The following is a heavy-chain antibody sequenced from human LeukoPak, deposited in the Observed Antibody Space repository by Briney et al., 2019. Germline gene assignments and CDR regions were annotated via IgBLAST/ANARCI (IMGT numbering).Heavy chain of an antibody. CDR1: GFTFSSYW. CDR3: TTDIAPIDY. V-gene: IGHV3-7*03. Sequence: GGSLRLSCAASGFTFSSYWMSWVRQAPGKGLEWVANIKQDGSEKYYVDSVKGRFTISRDNAKNSLYLQMNSLKTEDTAVYYCTTDIAPIDYWGQGTLVTVSS. D-gene: IGHD5-12*01. CDR2: IKQDGSEK. J-gene: IGHJ4*02.